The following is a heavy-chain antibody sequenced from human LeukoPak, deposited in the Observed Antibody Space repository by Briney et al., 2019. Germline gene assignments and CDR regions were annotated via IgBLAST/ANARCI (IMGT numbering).Heavy chain of an antibody. V-gene: IGHV4-39*07. CDR1: GGSISSSSYY. Sequence: PSETLSLTCTVSGGSISSSSYYWGWIRQPPGKGLEWIGSIYYSGSTYYNPSLKSRVTISVDTSKNQFSLKLSSVTAADTAVYYCARGRVRGVFDAFDIWGQGTMVTVSS. J-gene: IGHJ3*02. CDR3: ARGRVRGVFDAFDI. CDR2: IYYSGST. D-gene: IGHD3-10*01.